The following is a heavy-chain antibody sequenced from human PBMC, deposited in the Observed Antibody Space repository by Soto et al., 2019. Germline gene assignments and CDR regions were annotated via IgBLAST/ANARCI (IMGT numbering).Heavy chain of an antibody. Sequence: PSETLPLPCSVSRGSVSDKTHYWCWIRQPPGKRLERIGYVYYSGTTNYNPSLKSRVTSSVDLSKNRFALRLSSVTTADTSLYYCARTTAVPTTLRPRYVFDYWGQGTLVTVSS. CDR2: VYYSGTT. CDR1: RGSVSDKTHY. V-gene: IGHV4-61*01. CDR3: ARTTAVPTTLRPRYVFDY. J-gene: IGHJ4*02. D-gene: IGHD1-26*01.